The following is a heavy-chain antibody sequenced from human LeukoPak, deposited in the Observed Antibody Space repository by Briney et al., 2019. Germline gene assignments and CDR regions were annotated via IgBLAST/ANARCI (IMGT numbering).Heavy chain of an antibody. CDR1: GGSITNYY. D-gene: IGHD5-12*01. CDR3: ARGARGYPDDNFDY. Sequence: SETLSLTCTVSGGSITNYYWSWIRQPPGKGLEWIGYISYSGSTNYSPSLKSRVTISVDTSKKQFSLNLNSVTAADTAIYYCARGARGYPDDNFDYWGQGTLFTVSS. CDR2: ISYSGST. J-gene: IGHJ4*02. V-gene: IGHV4-59*01.